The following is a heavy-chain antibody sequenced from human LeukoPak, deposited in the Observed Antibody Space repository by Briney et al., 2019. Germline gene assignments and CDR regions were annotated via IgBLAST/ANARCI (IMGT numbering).Heavy chain of an antibody. D-gene: IGHD3-3*01. Sequence: SETLSLTCAVNGGSFSGYFWSWIRQPPGKGLEWIGEINHSGSTYYNASLRSRITISVDTSKRQFSLRMNSVTAADTAVYFCAGYYSSIYGMDVWGQGTSVTVSS. J-gene: IGHJ6*02. CDR3: AGYYSSIYGMDV. CDR1: GGSFSGYF. V-gene: IGHV4-34*01. CDR2: INHSGST.